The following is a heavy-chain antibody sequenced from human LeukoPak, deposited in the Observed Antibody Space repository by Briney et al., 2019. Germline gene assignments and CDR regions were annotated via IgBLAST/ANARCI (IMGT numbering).Heavy chain of an antibody. D-gene: IGHD2-2*01. CDR3: ARGGTDRLGYCSSTSCPRGFDP. CDR1: GGSISSYY. Sequence: PSETLSLTCTVSGGSISSYYWSWIWQPPGKGLEWIGYIYYGGSTNYNPSLKSRVTMSVDTSKNQFSLKLSSVTAADTAVYYCARGGTDRLGYCSSTSCPRGFDPWGQGTLVTVSS. CDR2: IYYGGST. V-gene: IGHV4-59*01. J-gene: IGHJ5*02.